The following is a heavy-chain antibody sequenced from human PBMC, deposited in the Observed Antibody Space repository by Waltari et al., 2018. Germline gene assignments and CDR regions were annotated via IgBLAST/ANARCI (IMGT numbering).Heavy chain of an antibody. CDR3: ARGPPYYDFWSGKYGMDV. D-gene: IGHD3-3*01. Sequence: QVQLQQWGAGLLKPSETLSLTCAVYGGSFSGYYWSWIRQPPGKGLEWIGEINHSGRTNSNPSLKSRVTISVDTSKNQFSLKLSSVTAADTAVYYCARGPPYYDFWSGKYGMDVWGQGTTVTVSS. V-gene: IGHV4-34*01. CDR1: GGSFSGYY. J-gene: IGHJ6*02. CDR2: INHSGRT.